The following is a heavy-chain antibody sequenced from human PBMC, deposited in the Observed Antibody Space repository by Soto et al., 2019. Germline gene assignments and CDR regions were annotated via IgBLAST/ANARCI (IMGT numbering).Heavy chain of an antibody. CDR3: ATRITVFGLLIPPFDP. D-gene: IGHD3-3*01. V-gene: IGHV4-34*01. CDR2: INHTGGT. J-gene: IGHJ5*02. Sequence: LETLSLTCAVYGGSVNGYYWNWIRQPPGKGLEWIGEINHTGGTLYNPSLKSRVTMSVDTSKNQFSLRLSSVTAADTAIYYCATRITVFGLLIPPFDPWGQGTQVTVSS. CDR1: GGSVNGYY.